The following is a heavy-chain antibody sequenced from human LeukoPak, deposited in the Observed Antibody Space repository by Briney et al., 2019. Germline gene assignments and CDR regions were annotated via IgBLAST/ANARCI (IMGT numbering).Heavy chain of an antibody. D-gene: IGHD2-21*02. V-gene: IGHV7-4-1*02. CDR3: ARVLHCGGDCYPYFQH. J-gene: IGHJ1*01. CDR2: INTNTGNP. CDR1: GYTFTTYP. Sequence: ASVKVSCKASGYTFTTYPLNWVRQAPGQGLEWMGWINTNTGNPTYAQGFTGRFVFSLDTSVSTAYLQISSLKAEDTAVYYCARVLHCGGDCYPYFQHWGQGTLVTVSS.